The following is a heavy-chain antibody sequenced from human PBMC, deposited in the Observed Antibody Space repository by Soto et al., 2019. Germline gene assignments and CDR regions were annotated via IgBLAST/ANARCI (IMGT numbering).Heavy chain of an antibody. CDR3: ARLSGSWQSGFDP. CDR1: GGSISSNDFY. CDR2: IYYSGNT. Sequence: QVQLQESGPGLVKPSQTLSLTCIVSGGSISSNDFYWSWIRQHPGKGLEWIGYIYYSGNTYYNPSLKGRVTILVDTSKNQFSLKVSSVTAADTAVYYCARLSGSWQSGFDPWGQGTLVTVSS. D-gene: IGHD6-13*01. J-gene: IGHJ5*02. V-gene: IGHV4-31*03.